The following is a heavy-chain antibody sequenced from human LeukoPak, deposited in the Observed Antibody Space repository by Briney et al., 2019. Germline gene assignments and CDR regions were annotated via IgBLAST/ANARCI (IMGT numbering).Heavy chain of an antibody. V-gene: IGHV1-8*01. D-gene: IGHD2-2*01. CDR3: ARVGDIVVVPAAMPFDY. J-gene: IGHJ4*02. CDR1: GYTFTSYD. Sequence: SVKVSCKASGYTFTSYDINWVRQATGQGLEWMGWMNPNSGNTGYAQKFQGRVTMTRNTSISTAYMELSSLRSEDTAVYYCARVGDIVVVPAAMPFDYWGQGTLVTVSS. CDR2: MNPNSGNT.